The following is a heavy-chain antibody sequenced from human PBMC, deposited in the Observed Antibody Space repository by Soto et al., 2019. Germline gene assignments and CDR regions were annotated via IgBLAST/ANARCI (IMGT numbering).Heavy chain of an antibody. Sequence: GGSLRLSCTASGLTFRKNGMSWVRQAPGKGLEWVSSISDSGDTTHYEEFGKGRFTISRDISKNTLFLQMNSLTAEDTAVYYCAKDRWFDPWGQGT. J-gene: IGHJ5*02. CDR3: AKDRWFDP. CDR2: ISDSGDTT. V-gene: IGHV3-23*01. CDR1: GLTFRKNG.